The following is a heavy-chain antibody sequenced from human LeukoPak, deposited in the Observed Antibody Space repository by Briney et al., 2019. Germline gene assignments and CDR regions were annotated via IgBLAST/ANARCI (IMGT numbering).Heavy chain of an antibody. D-gene: IGHD3-22*01. Sequence: GGSLRLSCAASGFTFSSHAMHWVRQAPGKGLEWVAVISYDGSNKYYADSVKGRFTISRDNSKNTLYLQMNSLRAEDTAVYYCARDLLGSSGYLIYWGQGTLVTVSS. V-gene: IGHV3-30*04. CDR2: ISYDGSNK. CDR3: ARDLLGSSGYLIY. J-gene: IGHJ4*02. CDR1: GFTFSSHA.